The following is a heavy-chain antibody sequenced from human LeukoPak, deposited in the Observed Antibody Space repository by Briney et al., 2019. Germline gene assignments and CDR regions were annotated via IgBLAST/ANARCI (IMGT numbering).Heavy chain of an antibody. J-gene: IGHJ4*02. CDR2: IRSDGSDK. CDR1: EFTFSSYG. D-gene: IGHD3-10*01. CDR3: PNPRSPSRGGSPLYLDY. Sequence: GGSLRLSCAASEFTFSSYGMHWVRQAPGMGLEWVTFIRSDGSDKYYAVSVKGRFTISRDNSKNTLYLQMNSLRAEDTAVYYFPNPRSPSRGGSPLYLDYWGGETPVTVSS. V-gene: IGHV3-30*02.